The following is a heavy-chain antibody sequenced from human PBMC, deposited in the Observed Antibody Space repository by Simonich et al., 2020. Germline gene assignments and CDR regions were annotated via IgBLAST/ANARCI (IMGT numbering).Heavy chain of an antibody. Sequence: EVQLVESGGGLVQPGGSLRLSCAASGFTFSSYSMNWVRQAPGKGLEWVSYISSSSGTKYDADSVKGRFTISRDNAKNSLYLQMNSLRAEDTAVYYCARDSSYHAFDIWGQGTMVTVSS. CDR3: ARDSSYHAFDI. CDR2: ISSSSGTK. J-gene: IGHJ3*02. CDR1: GFTFSSYS. D-gene: IGHD5-12*01. V-gene: IGHV3-48*01.